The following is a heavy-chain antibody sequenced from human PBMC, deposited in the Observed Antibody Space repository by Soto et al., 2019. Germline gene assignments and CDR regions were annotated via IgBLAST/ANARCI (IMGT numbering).Heavy chain of an antibody. CDR1: GFTFSSYW. J-gene: IGHJ6*02. CDR3: ARVGKSYYDFWSGYYADGDYYYYGMDV. V-gene: IGHV3-74*01. CDR2: INSDGSST. D-gene: IGHD3-3*01. Sequence: GGSLRLSCAASGFTFSSYWMHWVRQAPGKGLVWVSRINSDGSSTSYADSVKGRFTISRDNAKNTLYLQMNSLRAEDTAVYYCARVGKSYYDFWSGYYADGDYYYYGMDVWGQGTTVTVSS.